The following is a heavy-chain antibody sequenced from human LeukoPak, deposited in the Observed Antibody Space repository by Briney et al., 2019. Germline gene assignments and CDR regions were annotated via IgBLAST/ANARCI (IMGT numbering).Heavy chain of an antibody. J-gene: IGHJ4*02. CDR3: GRFGYEAGVDL. Sequence: PGGSLRLSCSASGFTFSDYWMMWVRQAPGQGPEFLANINPTGSETYYAGPVKARFIISRDNAKNFLFLQMYSLRGDDTAVYSCGRFGYEAGVDLWGRGTLVTVSS. CDR2: INPTGSET. CDR1: GFTFSDYW. V-gene: IGHV3-7*01. D-gene: IGHD2-15*01.